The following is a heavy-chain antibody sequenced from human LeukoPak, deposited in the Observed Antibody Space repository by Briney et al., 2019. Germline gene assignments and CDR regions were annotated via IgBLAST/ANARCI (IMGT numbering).Heavy chain of an antibody. CDR3: ARGAVVVPAAIANYFDY. J-gene: IGHJ4*02. CDR1: GGSFSGYY. D-gene: IGHD2-2*02. Sequence: SETLSLTCAVYGGSFSGYYWSWIRQPPGKGLEWIGEINHSGSTNYNPSLKSRVTISVDTSKNQFSLKLSSVTAADTAVYYCARGAVVVPAAIANYFDYWGQGTLVTVSS. V-gene: IGHV4-34*01. CDR2: INHSGST.